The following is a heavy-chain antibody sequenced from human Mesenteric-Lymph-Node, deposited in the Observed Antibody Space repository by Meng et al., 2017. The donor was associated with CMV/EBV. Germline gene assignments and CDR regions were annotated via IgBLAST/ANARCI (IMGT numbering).Heavy chain of an antibody. V-gene: IGHV3-30*04. J-gene: IGHJ4*02. D-gene: IGHD4-23*01. Sequence: ASGFAFSTYAMHGVRQAPGKGLEWVAGLSYDGSNTYYADSVKGRFTISRDNSLNTLFLQMTSLRAEDTAVYYCAKDRYGGHSKVFENWGQGALVTVSS. CDR1: GFAFSTYA. CDR3: AKDRYGGHSKVFEN. CDR2: LSYDGSNT.